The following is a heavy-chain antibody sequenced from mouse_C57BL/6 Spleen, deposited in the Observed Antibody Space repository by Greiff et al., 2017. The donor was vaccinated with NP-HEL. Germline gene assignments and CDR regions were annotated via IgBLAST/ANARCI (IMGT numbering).Heavy chain of an antibody. Sequence: VQVVESGAELVRPGTSVKVSCKASGYAFTNYLIEWVKQRPGQGLEWIGVINPGSGGTNYNEKFKGKATLTADKSSSTAYMQLSSLTSEDSAVYFCARSSFYGNDYFDYWGQGTTLTVSS. CDR1: GYAFTNYL. J-gene: IGHJ2*01. CDR3: ARSSFYGNDYFDY. V-gene: IGHV1-54*01. CDR2: INPGSGGT. D-gene: IGHD2-10*01.